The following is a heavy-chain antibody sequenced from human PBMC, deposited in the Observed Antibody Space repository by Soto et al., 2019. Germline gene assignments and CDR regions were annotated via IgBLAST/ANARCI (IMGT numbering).Heavy chain of an antibody. J-gene: IGHJ4*02. D-gene: IGHD6-6*01. CDR3: ARHSGPYSSSSPVGY. V-gene: IGHV5-10-1*01. Sequence: GESLKVSCKGSGYSFTSYWITWVRQMPGKGLEWMGWIDPSDSYTSYSPSFQGHVTISADKSISTAYLQWSSLKASDTAMYYCARHSGPYSSSSPVGYWGRGTLVTVSS. CDR2: IDPSDSYT. CDR1: GYSFTSYW.